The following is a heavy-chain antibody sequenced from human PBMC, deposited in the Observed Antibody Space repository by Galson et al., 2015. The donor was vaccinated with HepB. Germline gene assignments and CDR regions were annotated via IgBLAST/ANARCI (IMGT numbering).Heavy chain of an antibody. V-gene: IGHV3-23*01. J-gene: IGHJ4*02. CDR2: ISDSGAGT. CDR1: GFTFSSYA. D-gene: IGHD3-16*01. CDR3: AKDFAIGMRGEFDY. Sequence: SLRLSCAASGFTFSSYATSWVRQAPGKGLEWVSSISDSGAGTNYADSVKGRFTISRDNSKKTLYLQMNSLRAEDTAVYYCAKDFAIGMRGEFDYWGQGTLVTVSS.